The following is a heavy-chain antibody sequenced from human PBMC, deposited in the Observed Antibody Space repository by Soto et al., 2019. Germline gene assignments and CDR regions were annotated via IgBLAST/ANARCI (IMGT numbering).Heavy chain of an antibody. J-gene: IGHJ3*02. CDR1: GFTFSIYW. Sequence: PGGSLRLSCAASGFTFSIYWMHWVRQAPGKGLVWVSRIDTYGSATKYADSVRGRFTISRDNAKNTMSLQMNSLRAEDTAVYYCARVLKSSGWDNDVFDIWGQGTMVTV. CDR2: IDTYGSAT. CDR3: ARVLKSSGWDNDVFDI. D-gene: IGHD6-19*01. V-gene: IGHV3-74*03.